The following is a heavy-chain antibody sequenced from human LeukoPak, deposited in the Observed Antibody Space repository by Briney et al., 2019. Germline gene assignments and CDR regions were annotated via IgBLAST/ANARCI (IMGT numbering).Heavy chain of an antibody. Sequence: GGSLRLSCAASGYTFSSYGMSWVRQAPGQGLEWMAVIRVYNGNTNYAQKLQARVTMTTDTSTSTAYMELRSLRSDDTAVYYCARQHMSNSWYSHYYYMDVWGKGTTVTVSS. D-gene: IGHD6-13*01. CDR3: ARQHMSNSWYSHYYYMDV. V-gene: IGHV1-18*01. CDR2: IRVYNGNT. CDR1: GYTFSSYG. J-gene: IGHJ6*03.